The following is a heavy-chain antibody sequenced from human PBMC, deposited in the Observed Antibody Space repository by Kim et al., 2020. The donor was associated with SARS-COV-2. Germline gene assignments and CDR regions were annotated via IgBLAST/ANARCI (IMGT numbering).Heavy chain of an antibody. D-gene: IGHD3-3*01. V-gene: IGHV1-8*01. CDR2: MNPNSGNT. J-gene: IGHJ6*02. Sequence: ASVKVSCKASGYTFTSYDINWVRQATGQGLEWMGWMNPNSGNTGYAQKFQGRVTMTRNTSISTAYMELSSLRSEDTAVYYCARGGTKSRTIAVFGVVNPYGMDVWGQEATVTVSS. CDR1: GYTFTSYD. CDR3: ARGGTKSRTIAVFGVVNPYGMDV.